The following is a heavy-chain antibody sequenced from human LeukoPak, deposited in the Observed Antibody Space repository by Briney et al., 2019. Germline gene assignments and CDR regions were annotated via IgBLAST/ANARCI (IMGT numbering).Heavy chain of an antibody. Sequence: SETLSLTCTVSGGSISSYYWSWIRQPPGKGLEWIGYIYSSGSTNYNPSLKGRVTISVDTSKNQFSLKLTSVTAADTAVYYCARDHYYNSSGYTFGYWGQGTLVTVSS. V-gene: IGHV4-59*01. D-gene: IGHD3-22*01. CDR2: IYSSGST. J-gene: IGHJ4*02. CDR3: ARDHYYNSSGYTFGY. CDR1: GGSISSYY.